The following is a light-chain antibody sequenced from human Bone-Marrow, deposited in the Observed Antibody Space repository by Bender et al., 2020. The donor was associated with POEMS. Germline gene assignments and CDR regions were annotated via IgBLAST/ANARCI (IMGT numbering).Light chain of an antibody. CDR2: GYN. J-gene: IGLJ3*02. CDR1: SSNTGSGYD. Sequence: QSVLTQPPSASGTPGQRVTISCTGSSSNTGSGYDINWYQHLPGTAPKLLIYGYNNRPSGVPDRFSGSKSGTSASLAITGLQAEDDGDYYCQSYDNSLGGWVFGGGTKLTVL. V-gene: IGLV1-40*01. CDR3: QSYDNSLGGWV.